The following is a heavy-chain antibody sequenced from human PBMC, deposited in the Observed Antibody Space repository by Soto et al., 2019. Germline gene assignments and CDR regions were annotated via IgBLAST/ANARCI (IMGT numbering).Heavy chain of an antibody. CDR2: INHSGST. CDR3: ARSSGPLDY. Sequence: SETLSLTCSFSGDSVTGHDLTWIRQPPGKGLEWIGEINHSGSTNYNPSLKSRVAMSVDTSKNQFSLELSSVTAADAAVYYCARSSGPLDYWGQGTLVTVSS. J-gene: IGHJ4*02. CDR1: GDSVTGHD. V-gene: IGHV4-34*01. D-gene: IGHD6-19*01.